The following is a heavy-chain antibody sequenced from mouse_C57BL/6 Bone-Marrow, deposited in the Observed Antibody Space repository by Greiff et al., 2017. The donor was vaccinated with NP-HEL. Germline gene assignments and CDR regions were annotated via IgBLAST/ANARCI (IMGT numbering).Heavy chain of an antibody. Sequence: EVQLVESGGDLVKPGGSLKLSCAASGFTFSSYGMSWVRQTPDKRLEWVATISSGGSYTYYPDSVKGRFTISRDNAKNTLYLQMSSLKSEDTAMYYCASLDYDGAWFAYWGQGTLVTVSA. D-gene: IGHD2-4*01. V-gene: IGHV5-6*01. CDR3: ASLDYDGAWFAY. CDR2: ISSGGSYT. J-gene: IGHJ3*01. CDR1: GFTFSSYG.